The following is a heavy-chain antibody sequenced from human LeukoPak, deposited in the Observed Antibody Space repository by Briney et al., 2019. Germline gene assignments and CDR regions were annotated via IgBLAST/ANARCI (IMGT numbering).Heavy chain of an antibody. CDR1: GGSISSGSYY. D-gene: IGHD6-19*01. CDR2: IYTSGST. V-gene: IGHV4-61*02. CDR3: ARGGYSSGWKGGYYFDY. J-gene: IGHJ4*02. Sequence: SQTLSLTCTVSGGSISSGSYYWSWIRQPAGKGLEWIGRIYTSGSTNYNPSLKSRVTISVDTSKNQFSLKLSSVTAAATAVYYCARGGYSSGWKGGYYFDYWGQGTLVTVSS.